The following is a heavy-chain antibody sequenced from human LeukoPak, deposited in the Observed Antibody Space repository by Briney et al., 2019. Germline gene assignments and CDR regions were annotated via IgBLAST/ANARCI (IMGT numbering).Heavy chain of an antibody. Sequence: GASVKVSRKASGGTFSSYAISWVRQAPGQGLEWMGRIIPILGIANYAQKFQGRVTITADKSTSSAYMELSSLRSEDTAVYYCAREGIAAAGYYFDYWGQGTLVTVSS. D-gene: IGHD6-13*01. CDR3: AREGIAAAGYYFDY. J-gene: IGHJ4*02. CDR1: GGTFSSYA. CDR2: IIPILGIA. V-gene: IGHV1-69*04.